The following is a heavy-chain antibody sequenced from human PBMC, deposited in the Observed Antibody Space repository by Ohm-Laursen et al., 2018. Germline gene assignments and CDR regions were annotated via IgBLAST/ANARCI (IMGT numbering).Heavy chain of an antibody. J-gene: IGHJ3*01. Sequence: SDTLSLTCTVSGGSISSYYWSWIRQPAGKGLEWIGRIYTSGSTNYSPSLKSRVTMSVDTSRSHFSLELTSVTAADTAVYYCAREYSDDGGYRYDAFDVWGHGTVVTVSS. CDR1: GGSISSYY. CDR3: AREYSDDGGYRYDAFDV. D-gene: IGHD2-15*01. CDR2: IYTSGST. V-gene: IGHV4-4*07.